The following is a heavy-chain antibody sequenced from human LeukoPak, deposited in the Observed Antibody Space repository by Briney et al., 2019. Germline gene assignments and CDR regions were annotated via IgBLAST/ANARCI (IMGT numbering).Heavy chain of an antibody. CDR1: GGSMRNYY. CDR3: ARGWASSWYYFDF. D-gene: IGHD2-2*01. J-gene: IGHJ4*02. CDR2: TYDSGSS. V-gene: IGHV4-59*01. Sequence: SETLSLTCAVSGGSMRNYYWSWIRQPPGEGLEWIGYTYDSGSSSCNPSLRSRVSISIDTSKNQFSLNLSSVTAADTAVYYCARGWASSWYYFDFWGQGTLVTVSS.